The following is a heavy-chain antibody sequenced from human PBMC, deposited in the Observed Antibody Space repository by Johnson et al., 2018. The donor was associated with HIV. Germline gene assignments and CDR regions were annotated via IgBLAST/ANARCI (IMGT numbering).Heavy chain of an antibody. V-gene: IGHV3-15*01. CDR3: ARVKGATNALDI. CDR2: IKSESDGGAT. CDR1: GFTFSKSW. D-gene: IGHD1-26*01. J-gene: IGHJ3*02. Sequence: QLVESGGDLVKPGGSLRLSCAGSGFTFSKSWLTWVRHAPGKGLEWIARIKSESDGGATDYSVPVRGRFTVSRDDSKNTLYLQMNSLKTEDTSLYYCARVKGATNALDIWGPGTLVTVSS.